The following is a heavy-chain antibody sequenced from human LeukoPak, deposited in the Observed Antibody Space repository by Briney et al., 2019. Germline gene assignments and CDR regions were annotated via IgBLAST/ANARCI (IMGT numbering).Heavy chain of an antibody. V-gene: IGHV4-4*07. CDR1: GGSISSYY. CDR2: IYTSGST. Sequence: SETLSLTCTVSGGSISSYYWSWIRQPAGKGLEWIGRIYTSGSTNYNPSLKSRVTMSVDTSKNQFSLKLSSVTAADTAVYYCARTKLYCSGGSCYSSLDYWGQGTLVTVSS. CDR3: ARTKLYCSGGSCYSSLDY. J-gene: IGHJ4*02. D-gene: IGHD2-15*01.